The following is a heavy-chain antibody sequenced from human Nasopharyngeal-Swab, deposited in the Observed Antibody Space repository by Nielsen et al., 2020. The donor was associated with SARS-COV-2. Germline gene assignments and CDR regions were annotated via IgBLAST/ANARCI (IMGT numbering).Heavy chain of an antibody. Sequence: GESLKISCVASGFTFSIYEMNWVRQAPGKGLEWVSYISNSGGTRYYAESVKGRFTISRDNAKNILYLEMSSLRAEDSGIYFCIKYLDGWNWGQGTPVTVSS. CDR3: IKYLDGWN. V-gene: IGHV3-48*03. J-gene: IGHJ4*02. D-gene: IGHD5-24*01. CDR2: ISNSGGTR. CDR1: GFTFSIYE.